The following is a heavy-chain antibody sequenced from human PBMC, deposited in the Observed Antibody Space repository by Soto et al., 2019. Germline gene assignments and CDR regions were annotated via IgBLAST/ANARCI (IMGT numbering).Heavy chain of an antibody. D-gene: IGHD5-18*01. CDR1: GFDFTNSW. V-gene: IGHV3-74*01. J-gene: IGHJ4*02. CDR2: VNSDGSIT. Sequence: EVQLVESGGGLVQPGGPLRLSCAASGFDFTNSWMTWVRQAPGKGLVWVSHVNSDGSITTYADSVKGRFTISRDNAKNTVYLQMNSLRVEDTAVYYCTRDQRYSSAVWGQGTLVTVSS. CDR3: TRDQRYSSAV.